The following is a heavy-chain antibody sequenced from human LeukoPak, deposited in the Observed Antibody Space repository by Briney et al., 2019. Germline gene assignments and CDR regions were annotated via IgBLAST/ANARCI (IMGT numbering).Heavy chain of an antibody. V-gene: IGHV3-21*01. J-gene: IGHJ3*02. CDR2: ISSSSSYI. CDR1: GFTFSSYS. CDR3: ARPTSTAAFDI. Sequence: GGSLRLSCAASGFTFSSYSMNWVRQAPGKGLGWVSSISSSSSYIYYADSVKGRFTISRDNAKNSLYLQMNSLRAEDTAVYYCARPTSTAAFDIWGQGTMVTVSS.